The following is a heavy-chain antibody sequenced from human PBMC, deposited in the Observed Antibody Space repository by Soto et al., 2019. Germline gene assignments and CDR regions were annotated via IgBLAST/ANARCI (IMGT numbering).Heavy chain of an antibody. CDR1: GYPFSGYA. CDR3: ACPSTGYGDYGWSFPY. CDR2: ISAYNGNT. J-gene: IGHJ4*02. V-gene: IGHV1-18*01. Sequence: QVQLVQSGSEVKKPGASVKVSCKASGYPFSGYAIGWVRQAPGQGLEWMGWISAYNGNTNFAQKLQGRVTLTTDTSSRTAYMEHRSLRSDDTAVYYCACPSTGYGDYGWSFPYSGQGTLVTVSS. D-gene: IGHD4-17*01.